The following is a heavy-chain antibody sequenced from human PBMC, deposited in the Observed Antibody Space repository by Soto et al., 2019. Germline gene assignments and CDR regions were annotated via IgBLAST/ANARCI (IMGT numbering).Heavy chain of an antibody. CDR2: IFPGDSET. J-gene: IGHJ4*02. D-gene: IGHD2-2*01. CDR1: GYTFTSYW. V-gene: IGHV5-51*01. Sequence: GASLKISCRGSGYTFTSYWIAWVRQMPGKGLEWMGIIFPGDSETSYSPSFQGQVIISADKYISTGYLQWSSLKATDTAMSYRGNHEGYCSSTTRTSFDYWGQGTLVTVSS. CDR3: GNHEGYCSSTTRTSFDY.